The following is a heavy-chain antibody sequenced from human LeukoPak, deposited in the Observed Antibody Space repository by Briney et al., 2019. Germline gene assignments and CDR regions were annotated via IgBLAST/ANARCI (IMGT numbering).Heavy chain of an antibody. Sequence: SETLSLTCTVSGGSISSGGYSLSWIRQPPGKGLELIGYMYHSGNIYYNPSLQSRVAMSVDRSKNQFSVKLSSVTAADTAVYYCARDHRMDVWGKGTTVTVSS. CDR3: ARDHRMDV. CDR2: MYHSGNI. V-gene: IGHV4-30-2*01. J-gene: IGHJ6*04. CDR1: GGSISSGGYS.